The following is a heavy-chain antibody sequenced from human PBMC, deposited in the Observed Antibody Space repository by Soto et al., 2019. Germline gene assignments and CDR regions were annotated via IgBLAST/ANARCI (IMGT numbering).Heavy chain of an antibody. V-gene: IGHV3-30*18. D-gene: IGHD3-16*02. CDR3: AKESIVGAFDI. CDR2: ISYDGSNK. CDR1: GFTFSSYG. J-gene: IGHJ3*02. Sequence: LRLSCAASGFTFSSYGMHWVRQAPGKGLEWVAVISYDGSNKYYADSVKGRFTISRDNSKNTLYLQMNSLRAEDTAVYYCAKESIVGAFDIWGQGTMVTVSS.